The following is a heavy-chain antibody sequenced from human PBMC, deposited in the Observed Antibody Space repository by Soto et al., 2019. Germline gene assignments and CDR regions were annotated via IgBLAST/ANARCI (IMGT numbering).Heavy chain of an antibody. CDR2: DYHTGST. CDR1: GGSISGDYY. CDR3: AREPYVSTGNRIVS. J-gene: IGHJ4*02. V-gene: IGHV4-30-4*01. D-gene: IGHD3-10*02. Sequence: TLRLTCTVSGGSISGDYYWNWSREAPGKGQEWIGYDYHTGSTYHNPSLKSRDSISVDTSNNQLSLMLSSATDADTAVYLCAREPYVSTGNRIVSWAQG.